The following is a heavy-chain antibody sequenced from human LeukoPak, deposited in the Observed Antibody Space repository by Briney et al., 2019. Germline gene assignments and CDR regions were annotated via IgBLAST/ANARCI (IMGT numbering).Heavy chain of an antibody. V-gene: IGHV4-34*01. Sequence: SSETLSLTCAVYGGSFSGCYWSWIRQPPGKGLEWIGEINHSGSTNYNPSLKSRVTISVDTSKNQFSLKLSSVTAADTAVYYCAREKFMIAAARNGMDVWGQETTVTVSS. J-gene: IGHJ6*02. CDR2: INHSGST. CDR3: AREKFMIAAARNGMDV. CDR1: GGSFSGCY. D-gene: IGHD6-13*01.